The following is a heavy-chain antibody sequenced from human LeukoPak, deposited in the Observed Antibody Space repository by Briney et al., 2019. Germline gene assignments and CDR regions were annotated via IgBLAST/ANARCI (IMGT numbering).Heavy chain of an antibody. CDR3: ARHSIVVVPAANDYYYGMDV. Sequence: ASVKVSCKASGGTFSSYAISRVRQAPGQGLEWMGRIIPILGIANYAQKFQGRVTITADKSTSTAYMELSSLRSEDTAVYYCARHSIVVVPAANDYYYGMDVWGQGTTVTVSS. D-gene: IGHD2-2*01. CDR1: GGTFSSYA. J-gene: IGHJ6*02. CDR2: IIPILGIA. V-gene: IGHV1-69*04.